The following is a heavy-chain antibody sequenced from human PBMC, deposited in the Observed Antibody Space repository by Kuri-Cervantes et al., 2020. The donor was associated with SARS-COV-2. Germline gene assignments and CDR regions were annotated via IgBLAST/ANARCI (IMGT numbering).Heavy chain of an antibody. CDR1: GFTFSSYW. J-gene: IGHJ4*02. CDR3: GRVGSGPGGVDH. Sequence: GESLKISCAASGFTFSSYWMTWVRQAPGKGLECVAKINQDGSEKYHVDSVKGRFTISRDNTKNSLFLQMNSLGAEDTAVYYCGRVGSGPGGVDHWGQGTLVTVSS. V-gene: IGHV3-7*01. CDR2: INQDGSEK. D-gene: IGHD6-19*01.